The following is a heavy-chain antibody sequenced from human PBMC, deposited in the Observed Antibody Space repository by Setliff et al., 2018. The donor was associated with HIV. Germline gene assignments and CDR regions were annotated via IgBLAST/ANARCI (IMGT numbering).Heavy chain of an antibody. CDR1: GGTFSSYT. Sequence: SVKVSCKASGGTFSSYTISWVRQAPGQGLEWVGGIIPIFGTTNYAQNFQGRVTISADESTSTAYMELSSLRSEDTAVYYCARANYDYVWGSYRPPDAFDIWGQGTMVTVSS. D-gene: IGHD3-16*02. CDR3: ARANYDYVWGSYRPPDAFDI. J-gene: IGHJ3*02. CDR2: IIPIFGTT. V-gene: IGHV1-69*13.